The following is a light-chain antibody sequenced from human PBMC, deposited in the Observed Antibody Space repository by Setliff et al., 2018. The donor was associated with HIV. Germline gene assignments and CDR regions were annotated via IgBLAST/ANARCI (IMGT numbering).Light chain of an antibody. Sequence: QSVLTQPASVSGSPGQSITISCTGTSSDIGGYNYVSWYQQHPGKAPKLMIYDVSKRPSGVSNRFSGSKSGNTASLTISGLQAEDEAAYYCSSYTSRTPLYVFGTGTKATVL. CDR2: DVS. V-gene: IGLV2-14*01. J-gene: IGLJ1*01. CDR1: SSDIGGYNY. CDR3: SSYTSRTPLYV.